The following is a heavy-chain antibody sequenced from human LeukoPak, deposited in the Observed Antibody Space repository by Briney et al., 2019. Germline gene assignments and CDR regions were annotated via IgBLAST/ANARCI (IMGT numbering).Heavy chain of an antibody. CDR3: ASEGSRGYSYGN. Sequence: ASVKVSCKASGYTFTSYDINWVRQAPGQGLEWMGWINPNSGGTNYAQKFQGRVTITRDTSISTAYMELSRLRSDDTAVYYCASEGSRGYSYGNWGQGTLVTVSS. CDR2: INPNSGGT. V-gene: IGHV1-2*02. J-gene: IGHJ4*02. D-gene: IGHD5-18*01. CDR1: GYTFTSYD.